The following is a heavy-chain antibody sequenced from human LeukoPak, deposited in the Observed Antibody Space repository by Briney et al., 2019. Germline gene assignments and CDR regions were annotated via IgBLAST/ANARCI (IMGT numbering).Heavy chain of an antibody. CDR1: GFTFTNSW. J-gene: IGHJ4*02. CDR3: TRDTDGSLDY. CDR2: IKQDGSTK. V-gene: IGHV3-7*01. D-gene: IGHD1-26*01. Sequence: GGSLRLSCAASGFTFTNSWMAWVRQAPGKGQERVANIKQDGSTKHYADSLKGRFTISRDNPKNSLYLQMNNLRADDTAVYYCTRDTDGSLDYWGQGILVTVAS.